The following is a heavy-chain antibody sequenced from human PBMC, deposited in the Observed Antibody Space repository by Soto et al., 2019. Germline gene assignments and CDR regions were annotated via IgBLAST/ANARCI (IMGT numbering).Heavy chain of an antibody. CDR2: IYYSGST. CDR3: ARVDEDYYDTFDH. V-gene: IGHV4-31*03. D-gene: IGHD3-22*01. CDR1: GGSIGSGGYY. J-gene: IGHJ4*02. Sequence: QVQLQESGPGLVKPSQTLSLTCTVSGGSIGSGGYYWSWIRQHPGKGLEWIGYIYYSGSTYYNPSLKSRLTISVDTSKNQFSLKLASVTAADTAVYYCARVDEDYYDTFDHWGQGTLVTVSS.